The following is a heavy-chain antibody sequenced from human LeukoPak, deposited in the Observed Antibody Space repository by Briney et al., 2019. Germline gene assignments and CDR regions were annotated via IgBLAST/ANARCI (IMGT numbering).Heavy chain of an antibody. CDR3: ARETGAFDP. D-gene: IGHD1-1*01. CDR2: IKQDGSEK. V-gene: IGHV3-7*01. CDR1: RFTFGSYW. Sequence: GGSLRLSCAASRFTFGSYWMTWVRQAPGKGLEWVANIKQDGSEKYYVDSVKGRFTISRDNAKNSLYLQMNSLRAEDTAVYYCARETGAFDPWGQGTLVTLSS. J-gene: IGHJ5*02.